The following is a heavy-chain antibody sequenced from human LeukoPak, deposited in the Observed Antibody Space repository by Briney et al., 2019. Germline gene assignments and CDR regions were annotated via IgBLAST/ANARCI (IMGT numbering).Heavy chain of an antibody. D-gene: IGHD3-3*01. CDR2: IYYSGST. V-gene: IGHV4-59*01. J-gene: IGHJ4*02. CDR1: GGSISGYY. Sequence: SETLSLTCTVSGGSISGYYWSWIRQPPGKGLEWIGYIYYSGSTNYNPSLKSRVTISVDTSENQFSLKLSSVTAADTAVYYCAGFSDQIAIFGVVNYFLGDWGQGILVTSPQ. CDR3: AGFSDQIAIFGVVNYFLGD.